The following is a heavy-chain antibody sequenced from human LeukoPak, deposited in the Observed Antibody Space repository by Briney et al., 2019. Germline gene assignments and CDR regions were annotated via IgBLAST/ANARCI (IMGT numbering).Heavy chain of an antibody. CDR2: IYYSGST. Sequence: SQTLSLTCTVSGGSISSGGYYWSWVRQHPGKGLEWIGYIYYSGSTYYNPSLKSRVTISVDTSKNQFSLKRSSVTAADTAVYYCAREGVAYSSSSGPDYWGQGTLVTVSS. V-gene: IGHV4-31*03. CDR3: AREGVAYSSSSGPDY. D-gene: IGHD6-6*01. CDR1: GGSISSGGYY. J-gene: IGHJ4*02.